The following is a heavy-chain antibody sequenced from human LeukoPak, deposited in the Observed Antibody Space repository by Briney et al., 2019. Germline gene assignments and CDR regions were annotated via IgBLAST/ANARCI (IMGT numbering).Heavy chain of an antibody. J-gene: IGHJ4*02. CDR2: IYSGGRT. D-gene: IGHD2-2*01. V-gene: IGHV3-53*01. CDR1: RKTVVKKK. CDR3: ARPSSRAGVAY. Sequence: LTHPCAAARKTVVKKKIRDVRDRPVNRQKRGSVIYSGGRTYYADSVKCRFTISRDHSKNTLYLQMHSLRAEDTDVYHCARPSSRAGVAYWAGGPMVTVPS.